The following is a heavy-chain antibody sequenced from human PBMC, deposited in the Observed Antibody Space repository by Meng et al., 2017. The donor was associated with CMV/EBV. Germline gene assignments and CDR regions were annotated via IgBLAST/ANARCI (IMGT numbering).Heavy chain of an antibody. J-gene: IGHJ4*02. D-gene: IGHD3-22*01. CDR1: GYTFTHHG. CDR3: ARDTMMIMSFDH. V-gene: IGHV1-18*01. CDR2: ISGYNDNT. Sequence: QVQLVQSGAEEKKPGASVKVSCKASGYTFTHHGISWVRQAPGQGLEWMGWISGYNDNTKYARHLQGRVTMTTDTSTNTAYMELRSLRSDDTAIYYCARDTMMIMSFDHWGPGTLVTVSS.